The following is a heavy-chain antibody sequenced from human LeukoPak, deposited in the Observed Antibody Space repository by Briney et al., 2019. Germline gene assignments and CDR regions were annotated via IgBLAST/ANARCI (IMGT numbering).Heavy chain of an antibody. V-gene: IGHV3-23*01. CDR1: GFTFSSYA. D-gene: IGHD4-17*01. J-gene: IGHJ4*02. Sequence: GGSLRLSCAASGFTFSSYAMSWVRQARGKGLEWVSAISGSGGSTYYADSVKGRFTISRDNSRNTLYLQMNSLRAGDTAVYYCAKDPIYGDLFDYWGQGTLVTVSS. CDR3: AKDPIYGDLFDY. CDR2: ISGSGGST.